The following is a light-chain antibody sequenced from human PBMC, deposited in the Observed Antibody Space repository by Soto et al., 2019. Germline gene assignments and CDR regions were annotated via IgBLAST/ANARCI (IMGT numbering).Light chain of an antibody. J-gene: IGKJ1*01. CDR1: QSVSSN. CDR3: QHYNNWPRT. CDR2: GAS. Sequence: EIVMTQSPATLSVSPGERATLSCRASQSVSSNLAWYQQKPGQAPRLLIYGASTRATGIPARFSGSRSGTEITLTISSLQAEEFAVYYCQHYNNWPRTFGQGTQVEIK. V-gene: IGKV3-15*01.